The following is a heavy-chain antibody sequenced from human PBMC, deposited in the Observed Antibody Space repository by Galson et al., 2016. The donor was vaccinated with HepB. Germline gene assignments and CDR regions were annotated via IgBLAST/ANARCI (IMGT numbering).Heavy chain of an antibody. J-gene: IGHJ4*02. CDR2: ISAYNGNT. Sequence: SVKVSCKASGYTFTSYGITWVRQAPGQGLKWMGWISAYNGNTNYAQKLQGRVTMTTDTSTRTAYMELRSLRSDDTAVYYCAAAVAGNFDYWGQGTLVTVSS. V-gene: IGHV1-18*04. D-gene: IGHD6-19*01. CDR3: AAAVAGNFDY. CDR1: GYTFTSYG.